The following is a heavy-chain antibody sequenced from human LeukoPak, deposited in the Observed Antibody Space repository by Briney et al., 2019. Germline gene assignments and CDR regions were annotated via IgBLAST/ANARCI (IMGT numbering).Heavy chain of an antibody. V-gene: IGHV3-11*04. D-gene: IGHD2-2*01. Sequence: GGSLRLSCAASGFTFSDYYMSWIRQAPGKGLEWVSYISSSGSTIYYADSVKGRFTISRDNAKNSLYLQMNSLRAEDTAVYYCARSTPVIVVVPAATSYYFDYWGQGTLVTVSS. CDR2: ISSSGSTI. CDR1: GFTFSDYY. J-gene: IGHJ4*02. CDR3: ARSTPVIVVVPAATSYYFDY.